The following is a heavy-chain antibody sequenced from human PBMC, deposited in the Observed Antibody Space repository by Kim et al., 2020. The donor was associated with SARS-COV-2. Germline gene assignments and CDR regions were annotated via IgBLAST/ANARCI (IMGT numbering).Heavy chain of an antibody. D-gene: IGHD2-2*01. J-gene: IGHJ4*02. CDR3: AKGGCSSTTCYSNS. V-gene: IGHV3-9*01. Sequence: ADSVKGRSTVSRDNAKNSLYLQMNSLRAEDTALYYCAKGGCSSTTCYSNSWGQGTLVTVSS.